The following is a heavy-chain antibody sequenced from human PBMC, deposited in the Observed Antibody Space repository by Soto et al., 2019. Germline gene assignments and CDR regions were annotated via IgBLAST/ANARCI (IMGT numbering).Heavy chain of an antibody. V-gene: IGHV4-61*01. D-gene: IGHD5-12*01. J-gene: IGHJ4*02. CDR2: IYYSGST. CDR1: GGSVSSGSYY. CDR3: ARGRLQEMATIFFPDY. Sequence: KTSETLSLTCTVSGGSVSSGSYYWSWIRQPPGKGLEWIGYIYYSGSTNYNPSLKSRVTISVDTSKNQFSLKLSSVTAADTAVYYCARGRLQEMATIFFPDYWGQGTLVTVSS.